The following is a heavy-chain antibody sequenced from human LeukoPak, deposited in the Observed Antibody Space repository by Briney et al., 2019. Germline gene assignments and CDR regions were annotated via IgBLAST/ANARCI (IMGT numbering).Heavy chain of an antibody. CDR2: ISGSGGST. CDR1: GFTFSSYA. J-gene: IGHJ4*02. V-gene: IGHV3-23*01. CDR3: ATGHKWLQGDFGS. D-gene: IGHD5-24*01. Sequence: GGSLRLSCAASGFTFSSYAMSWVRQAPGKGLEWVSAISGSGGSTYYADSVKGRFTISRDNSKNTLYLQMNSLRAEDTAVYYGATGHKWLQGDFGSWGQGTLVTVSS.